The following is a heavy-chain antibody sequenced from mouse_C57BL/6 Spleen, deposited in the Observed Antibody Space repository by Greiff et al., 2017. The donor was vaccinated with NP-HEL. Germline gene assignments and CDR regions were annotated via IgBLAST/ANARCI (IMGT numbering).Heavy chain of an antibody. CDR3: ARENYWFAY. CDR1: GYSITSGYY. D-gene: IGHD1-3*01. Sequence: EVQLQQSGPGLVKPSQSLSLTCSVTGYSITSGYYWNWIRQFPGNKLEWMGYISYDGSNNYNPSLKNRISITRDTSKNQFFLKLNSVTTEDTATDYCARENYWFAYWGQGTLVTVSA. CDR2: ISYDGSN. V-gene: IGHV3-6*01. J-gene: IGHJ3*01.